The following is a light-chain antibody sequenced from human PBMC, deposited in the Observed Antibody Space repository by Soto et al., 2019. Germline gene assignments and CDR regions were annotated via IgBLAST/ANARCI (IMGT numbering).Light chain of an antibody. CDR3: QQYNTWPPIT. J-gene: IGKJ5*01. CDR2: SAS. Sequence: DIQLTQSPSSLSASVGDRVTITCRASQSISNFLNWYQQKPGQAPKLLISSASTRATGLPARFSGSGSGTDFTLTISSLQSEDFAVYYCQQYNTWPPITFGQGTRLEIK. CDR1: QSISNF. V-gene: IGKV1-NL1*01.